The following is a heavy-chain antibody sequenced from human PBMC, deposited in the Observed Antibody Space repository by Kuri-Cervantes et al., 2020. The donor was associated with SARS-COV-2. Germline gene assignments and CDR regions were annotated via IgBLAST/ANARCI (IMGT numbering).Heavy chain of an antibody. V-gene: IGHV3-15*01. J-gene: IGHJ6*02. CDR2: IKSKTDGGTT. D-gene: IGHD3-10*01. CDR1: GFTFSNAW. CDR3: TTGVHYPAHGSMDV. Sequence: GESLKISCAASGFTFSNAWMSWVRQAPGKGLEWVGRIKSKTDGGTTDYAAPVKGRFTISRDDSKNTLYLQMNSLKTEDTAVYYCTTGVHYPAHGSMDVWGQGTTVTVSS.